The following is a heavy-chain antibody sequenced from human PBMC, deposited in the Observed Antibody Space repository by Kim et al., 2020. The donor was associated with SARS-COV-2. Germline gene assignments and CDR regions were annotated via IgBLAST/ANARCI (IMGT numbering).Heavy chain of an antibody. V-gene: IGHV3-11*06. J-gene: IGHJ4*02. D-gene: IGHD3-10*01. CDR3: ARGPYTITMVRGVTALNFDY. Sequence: RFTISRDNAKNSLYLQMNSLRAEETAVYYCARGPYTITMVRGVTALNFDYWGQGTLVTVSS.